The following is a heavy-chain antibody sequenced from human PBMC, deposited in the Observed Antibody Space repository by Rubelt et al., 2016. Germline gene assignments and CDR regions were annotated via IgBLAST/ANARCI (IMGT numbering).Heavy chain of an antibody. Sequence: QMQLVQSGPEVKKPGTSVKVSCKASGFTFTSSAVQWVRQARGQRLEWIGWIVVGSGNTNYAPKFQERVTITRDMSTSTAYMGLSSLRSEDTAVYYCAADSGYGPSMDVWGQGTTVTVSS. D-gene: IGHD5-12*01. CDR3: AADSGYGPSMDV. V-gene: IGHV1-58*01. J-gene: IGHJ6*02. CDR2: IVVGSGNT. CDR1: GFTFTSSA.